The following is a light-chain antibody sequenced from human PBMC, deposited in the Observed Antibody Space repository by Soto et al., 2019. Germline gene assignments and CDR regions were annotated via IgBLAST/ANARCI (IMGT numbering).Light chain of an antibody. Sequence: AIQMTQSPSSLSASVVDEVTITCRASQGIRNDLGWYQQKPGRAPKLLIYAASNLQSGAPFRFSCSGSGTDFTLTISSLQPEDFATYYCLQHYNYPFTFGPGTKVDIK. J-gene: IGKJ3*01. CDR2: AAS. CDR1: QGIRND. CDR3: LQHYNYPFT. V-gene: IGKV1-6*01.